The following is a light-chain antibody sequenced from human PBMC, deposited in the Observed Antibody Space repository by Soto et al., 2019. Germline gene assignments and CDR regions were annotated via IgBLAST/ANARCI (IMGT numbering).Light chain of an antibody. CDR3: MQGTHWPPT. J-gene: IGKJ4*01. Sequence: DVVMTQSPLSLPVTLGQAASISCRSSQGLVYGDGHTYMHWFQQRPGQSPRRLIYKVSNRDSGVPDRFSGTGSGTDFTLKISRVXAEXXGXYYCMQGTHWPPTFGGGTKVEIK. V-gene: IGKV2-30*01. CDR1: QGLVYGDGHTY. CDR2: KVS.